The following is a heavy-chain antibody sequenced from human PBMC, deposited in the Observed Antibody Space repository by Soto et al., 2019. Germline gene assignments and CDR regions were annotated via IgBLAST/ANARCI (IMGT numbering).Heavy chain of an antibody. CDR3: AAYDILTVYFPQYSFDY. Sequence: ASVKVSCKASGYTFTSYAMHWVRQAPGQRLEWIGWINAGNGNTKYSQKFQGRVAMSIDTSNNHFSLKLSSATAADTAVYYCAAYDILTVYFPQYSFDYWGQGALVTVSS. D-gene: IGHD3-9*01. CDR2: INAGNGNT. J-gene: IGHJ4*02. CDR1: GYTFTSYA. V-gene: IGHV1-3*01.